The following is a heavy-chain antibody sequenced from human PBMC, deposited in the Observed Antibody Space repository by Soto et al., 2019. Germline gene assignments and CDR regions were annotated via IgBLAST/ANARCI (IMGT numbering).Heavy chain of an antibody. CDR2: IIPIFGTA. Sequence: SVKVSCKASGGTFSSYAISWVRQAPGQGLEWMGGIIPIFGTANYAQKFQGRVTITADESTSTAYMELSSLRPEDTAVYYCARGERQWPDGNDIWGQGTMVTVSS. CDR3: ARGERQWPDGNDI. V-gene: IGHV1-69*13. CDR1: GGTFSSYA. J-gene: IGHJ3*02. D-gene: IGHD6-19*01.